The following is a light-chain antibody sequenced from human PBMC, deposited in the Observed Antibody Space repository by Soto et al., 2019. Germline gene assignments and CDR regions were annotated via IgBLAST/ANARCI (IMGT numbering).Light chain of an antibody. CDR1: SSNIGAGYD. J-gene: IGLJ1*01. Sequence: QSVLTQPPSVSGAPGQRVTISCTGSSSNIGAGYDVHWYQQLPGTAPKLLIHTNNQRPSGVPDRFSGSKSGTSASLAITGLQPEDEADYYCAVWDDSIHGLVFGTGNKVTVL. V-gene: IGLV1-40*01. CDR2: TNN. CDR3: AVWDDSIHGLV.